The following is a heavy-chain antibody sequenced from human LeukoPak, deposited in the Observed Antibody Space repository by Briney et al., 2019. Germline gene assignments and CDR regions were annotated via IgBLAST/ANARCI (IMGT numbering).Heavy chain of an antibody. CDR2: IFGSGGSP. Sequence: GGSLRLSCAASGFTFSSYWMSWVRQAPGKGLEWVAGIFGSGGSPHYADSVKGRFTISRDNSKNTVYLQINSLRAEDTAVYYCGKTTAGYSSGQKPAWPVDYWGQGTLVTVSS. CDR1: GFTFSSYW. J-gene: IGHJ4*02. CDR3: GKTTAGYSSGQKPAWPVDY. D-gene: IGHD5-18*01. V-gene: IGHV3-23*01.